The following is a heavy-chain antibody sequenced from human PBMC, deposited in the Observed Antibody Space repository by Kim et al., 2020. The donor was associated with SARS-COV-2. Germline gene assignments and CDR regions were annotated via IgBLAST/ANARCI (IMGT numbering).Heavy chain of an antibody. J-gene: IGHJ4*02. D-gene: IGHD3-3*01. CDR2: IIPILGIA. Sequence: SVKVSCKASGGTFSSYAISWVRQAPGQGLEWMGRIIPILGIANYAQKFQGRVTITADKSTSTAYMELSSLRSEDTAVYYCARGRSGLTDFWSGYPWGYWGQGTLVTVSS. CDR1: GGTFSSYA. V-gene: IGHV1-69*04. CDR3: ARGRSGLTDFWSGYPWGY.